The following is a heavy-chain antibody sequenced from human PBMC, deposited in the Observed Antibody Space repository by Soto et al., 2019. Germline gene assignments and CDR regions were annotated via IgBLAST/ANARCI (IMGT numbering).Heavy chain of an antibody. Sequence: PGESLKISCKGSGYRFSSHWIGWVRQMPGKGLEWMGIIYPGDSDTSYSPSFQGQVTISADKSISTAYLQWSSLKASDTAVYYCARGRSSDSSAYLNWFDPWGQGTLVTVSS. J-gene: IGHJ5*02. V-gene: IGHV5-51*01. CDR1: GYRFSSHW. CDR2: IYPGDSDT. D-gene: IGHD3-22*01. CDR3: ARGRSSDSSAYLNWFDP.